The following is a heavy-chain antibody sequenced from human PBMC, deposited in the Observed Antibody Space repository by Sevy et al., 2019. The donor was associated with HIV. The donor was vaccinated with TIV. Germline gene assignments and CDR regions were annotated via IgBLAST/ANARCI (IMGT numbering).Heavy chain of an antibody. Sequence: GGSLRLSCAASGYTFSNAWMSWVRQAPGKALEWVGRIKGKIYDGTIDNAAPVKGRFSISRDDSKNTLYLHMNSLKTEDTAVYYCTTASWSQEDYYNYWGQGTLVTVSS. V-gene: IGHV3-15*01. CDR1: GYTFSNAW. CDR3: TTASWSQEDYYNY. J-gene: IGHJ4*02. D-gene: IGHD6-13*01. CDR2: IKGKIYDGTI.